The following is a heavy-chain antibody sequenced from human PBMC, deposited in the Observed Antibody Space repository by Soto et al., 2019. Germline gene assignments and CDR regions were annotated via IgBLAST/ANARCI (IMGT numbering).Heavy chain of an antibody. Sequence: ASVKVSCTASGYTFTSYAMHWVRQAPGQRLEWMGWINAGNGNTKYSQKFQGRVTISRDTSASTAYMELSSLRSEDTAVYYCARDLGWLQFDYWGQGTLVTVSS. V-gene: IGHV1-3*01. D-gene: IGHD5-12*01. J-gene: IGHJ4*02. CDR2: INAGNGNT. CDR1: GYTFTSYA. CDR3: ARDLGWLQFDY.